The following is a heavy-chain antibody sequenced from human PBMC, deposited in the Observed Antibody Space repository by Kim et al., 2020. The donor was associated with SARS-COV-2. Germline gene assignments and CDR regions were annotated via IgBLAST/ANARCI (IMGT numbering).Heavy chain of an antibody. CDR3: AADGILGGLYYFDY. CDR1: GGSFSGYY. V-gene: IGHV4-34*01. J-gene: IGHJ4*02. Sequence: SETLSLTCAVYGGSFSGYYWSWIRQPPGKGLEWIGEINHSGSTNYNPSLKSRVTISVDTSKNQFSLKLSSVTAADTAVYYCAADGILGGLYYFDYWGQGTLVTVSS. CDR2: INHSGST. D-gene: IGHD7-27*01.